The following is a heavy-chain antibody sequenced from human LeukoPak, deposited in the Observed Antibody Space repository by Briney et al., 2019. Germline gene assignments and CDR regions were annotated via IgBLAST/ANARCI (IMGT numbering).Heavy chain of an antibody. CDR1: GYSFTSYW. CDR3: ARVSTYYYDSSGYPLDY. V-gene: IGHV5-51*01. Sequence: GESLKISCQGSGYSFTSYWIGWVRQMPGKGLEWMGIIYPGDSDTRYSPSFQGQVTISADKSISTAYLQWSSLKASDTAMYYCARVSTYYYDSSGYPLDYWGQGTLVTVSS. J-gene: IGHJ4*02. CDR2: IYPGDSDT. D-gene: IGHD3-22*01.